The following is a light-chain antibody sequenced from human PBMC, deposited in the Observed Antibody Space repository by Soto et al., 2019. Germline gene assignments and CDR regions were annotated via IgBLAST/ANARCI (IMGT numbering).Light chain of an antibody. CDR1: QPISDW. J-gene: IGKJ3*01. Sequence: TQLTQCPGTLSASIGDRVSITCRASQPISDWLAWYQHKPGQAPNLLIIDASSLESGVPPRCSSTRSGTEFTLTITSLQPDAFATYYCQQYNAAPYLFGPGETVEIK. V-gene: IGKV1-5*01. CDR3: QQYNAAPYL. CDR2: DAS.